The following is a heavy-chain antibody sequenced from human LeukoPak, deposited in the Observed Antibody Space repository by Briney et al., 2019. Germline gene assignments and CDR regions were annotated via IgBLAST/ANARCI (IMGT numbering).Heavy chain of an antibody. CDR3: ARDLVRFGGWYDY. J-gene: IGHJ4*02. V-gene: IGHV3-23*01. CDR2: IGGNGDGGTT. Sequence: GGSLRLSCAASGFTFSSYAMGWVRQAPGRGLEWVSTIGGNGDGGTTYYADSVKGRFAISRDNSKSTLYLQMNSLRAEDTAIYYCARDLVRFGGWYDYWGQGTLVTVPS. D-gene: IGHD6-19*01. CDR1: GFTFSSYA.